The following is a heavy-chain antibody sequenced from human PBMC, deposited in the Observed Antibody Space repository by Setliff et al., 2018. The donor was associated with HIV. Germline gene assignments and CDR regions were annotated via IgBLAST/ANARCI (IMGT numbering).Heavy chain of an antibody. V-gene: IGHV1-18*01. CDR2: ISAYNGNT. CDR3: ARSDGLGINSRFDS. CDR1: GYTFTTYG. J-gene: IGHJ4*02. D-gene: IGHD3-10*01. Sequence: ASVKVSCKASGYTFTTYGITWVRQAPGQGLEWMGWISAYNGNTNYAQKLQGRVTMTTDTSTSTAYMELRSLRSEDTAVYYCARSDGLGINSRFDSWGQGTLVTVSS.